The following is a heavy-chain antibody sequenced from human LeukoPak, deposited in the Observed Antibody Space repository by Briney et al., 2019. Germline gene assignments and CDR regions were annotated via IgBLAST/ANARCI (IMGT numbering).Heavy chain of an antibody. CDR2: IIPIFGTA. J-gene: IGHJ6*03. D-gene: IGHD6-13*01. CDR3: ARGGAAAGRGTYYYYYMDV. Sequence: SVKVSYKASGGTFSSYAISWVRQAPGQGLEWMGGIIPIFGTANYAQKFQGRVTITTDESTSTAYMELGSLRSEDTAVYYCARGGAAAGRGTYYYYYMDVWGKGTTVTVSS. V-gene: IGHV1-69*05. CDR1: GGTFSSYA.